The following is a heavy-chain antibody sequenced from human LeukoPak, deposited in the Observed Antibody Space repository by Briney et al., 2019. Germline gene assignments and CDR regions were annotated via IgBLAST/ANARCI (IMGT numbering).Heavy chain of an antibody. CDR1: GFTFNTYT. J-gene: IGHJ6*02. V-gene: IGHV3-30-3*01. CDR3: ARGFTAMDTYYYYGMDV. Sequence: GGSLRLSCAASGFTFNTYTMNWVRQAPGKGLEWVTAMSYDGSNKYYADSVKGRFTISRDNSKNTLFLQMNSLRAEDTAVYYCARGFTAMDTYYYYGMDVWGQGTTVTVSS. D-gene: IGHD5-18*01. CDR2: MSYDGSNK.